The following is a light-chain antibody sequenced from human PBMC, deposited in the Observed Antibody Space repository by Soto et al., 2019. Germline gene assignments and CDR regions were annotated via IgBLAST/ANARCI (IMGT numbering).Light chain of an antibody. CDR3: QQRSNWPRYT. CDR1: QSVGTS. V-gene: IGKV3-11*01. CDR2: DAS. Sequence: EIVLTQSPGTLSLSPGERATLSCRASQSVGTSLAWYQQNPGQAPRLLIYDASTRATGIPARFSGSGSGTDFTLTISSLEPEDFAVYYCQQRSNWPRYTFGQGTKLEIK. J-gene: IGKJ2*01.